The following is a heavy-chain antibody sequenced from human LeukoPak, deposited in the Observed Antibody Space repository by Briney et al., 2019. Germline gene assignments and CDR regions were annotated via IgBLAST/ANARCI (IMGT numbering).Heavy chain of an antibody. Sequence: ASVKVSCKASGYTFTGYYMHWVRQAPGQGLEWMGRINPNSGGTNYAQNFQGRVTMTRDTSISTAYMELSRLRSDDTAVYYCAREQQLDIKFDPWGQGTLVTVSS. V-gene: IGHV1-2*06. CDR3: AREQQLDIKFDP. D-gene: IGHD6-13*01. CDR1: GYTFTGYY. J-gene: IGHJ5*02. CDR2: INPNSGGT.